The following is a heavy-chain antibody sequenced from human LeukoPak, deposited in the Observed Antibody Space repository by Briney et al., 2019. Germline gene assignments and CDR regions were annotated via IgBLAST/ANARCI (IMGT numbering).Heavy chain of an antibody. CDR2: IYLGDSET. Sequence: GESLKISCKGSGYSSTSSWIGWVRQMPGKGLDWMGIIYLGDSETRYSPSFQGQVTISADKSISTAYLQWSSLKASDTAMYYCARTPYYYDSSGYQGYFDYWGQGTLVTVSS. D-gene: IGHD3-22*01. CDR3: ARTPYYYDSSGYQGYFDY. CDR1: GYSSTSSW. V-gene: IGHV5-51*01. J-gene: IGHJ4*02.